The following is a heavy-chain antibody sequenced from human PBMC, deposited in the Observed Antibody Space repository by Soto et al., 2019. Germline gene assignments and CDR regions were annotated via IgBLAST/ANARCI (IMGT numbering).Heavy chain of an antibody. CDR3: ARVNCSSTSCYPFDP. CDR2: IYYSGST. J-gene: IGHJ5*02. Sequence: PSETVSLTCTVSGDSISSYYLSWIRQPPVEGLEWIGYIYYSGSTNYNPSLKSRVTISVDTSKNQFSLKLSSVTAADTAVYYCARVNCSSTSCYPFDPWGQGTLVTVSS. V-gene: IGHV4-59*01. CDR1: GDSISSYY. D-gene: IGHD2-2*01.